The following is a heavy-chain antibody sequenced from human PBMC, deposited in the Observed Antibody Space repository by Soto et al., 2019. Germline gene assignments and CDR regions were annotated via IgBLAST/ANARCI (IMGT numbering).Heavy chain of an antibody. CDR1: GFTFSSYG. Sequence: PGGSLRLSCAASGFTFSSYGMHWVRQAPGKGLEWVAVIWYDGSNKYYADSVKGRFTISRDNSKNTLYLQMNSLRAEDTAVYYCARERGTYGSGSYSFDYWGQGTLVTVSS. CDR3: ARERGTYGSGSYSFDY. J-gene: IGHJ4*02. D-gene: IGHD3-10*01. V-gene: IGHV3-33*01. CDR2: IWYDGSNK.